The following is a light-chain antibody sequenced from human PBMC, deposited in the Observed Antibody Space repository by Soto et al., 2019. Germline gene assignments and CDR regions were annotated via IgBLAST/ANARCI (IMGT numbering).Light chain of an antibody. V-gene: IGKV3-20*01. CDR2: DVS. J-gene: IGKJ1*01. CDR3: QQYGSSPRT. Sequence: EIVLTQSRGNLSLSPGERAVFSCRASRSLSSTSLAWYQQRPGQAPRLLIYDVSSRATGIPDRFSGSGSGTDLTLTINRLEPDDFAVYYCQQYGSSPRTFGQGTKVEIK. CDR1: RSLSSTS.